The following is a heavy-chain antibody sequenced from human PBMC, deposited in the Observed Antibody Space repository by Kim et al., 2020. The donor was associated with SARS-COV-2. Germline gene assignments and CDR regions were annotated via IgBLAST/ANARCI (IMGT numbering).Heavy chain of an antibody. CDR1: GFIFRNFG. CDR3: ARPSSSHFDF. CDR2: ISNDGTFT. V-gene: IGHV3-33*01. Sequence: GGPLRLSCAASGFIFRNFGIHWVRQAPGKGLEWVAFISNDGTFTTYADSVKGRFTISRDYGENTVYLQMDSLFAGDTALYYCARPSSSHFDFWGQGTLVT. D-gene: IGHD3-10*01. J-gene: IGHJ4*02.